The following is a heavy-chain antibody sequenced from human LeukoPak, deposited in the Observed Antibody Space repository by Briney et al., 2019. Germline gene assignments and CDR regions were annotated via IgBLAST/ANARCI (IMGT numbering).Heavy chain of an antibody. V-gene: IGHV3-53*01. Sequence: PGGSLRLSCAASGFTVNTYYMTWVRQAPGKGLECVSVIYSGGSTYYADSVKGRFTVSRDNSKNTLYLQMNSLRAEDTAMYYWARGLGYCTSTTCLLPFDYWGQGTLVTVSS. D-gene: IGHD2-2*01. CDR2: IYSGGST. J-gene: IGHJ4*02. CDR3: ARGLGYCTSTTCLLPFDY. CDR1: GFTVNTYY.